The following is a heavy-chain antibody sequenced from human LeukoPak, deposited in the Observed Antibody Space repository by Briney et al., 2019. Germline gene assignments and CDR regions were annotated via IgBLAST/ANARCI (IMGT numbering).Heavy chain of an antibody. CDR2: IIPIFGTA. Sequence: ASVKVSCKASGGTFSSYAISWVRQAPGQGLEWMGGIIPIFGTANYAQKFQGRVTITADESTSTAYMELSSLRSEDTAVYYCARELHYDSSGYRALGYYYYYYGMDVWGQGTTVTVSS. J-gene: IGHJ6*02. CDR1: GGTFSSYA. CDR3: ARELHYDSSGYRALGYYYYYYGMDV. D-gene: IGHD3-22*01. V-gene: IGHV1-69*13.